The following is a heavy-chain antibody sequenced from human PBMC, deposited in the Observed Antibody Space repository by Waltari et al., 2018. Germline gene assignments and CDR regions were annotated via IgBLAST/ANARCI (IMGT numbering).Heavy chain of an antibody. Sequence: QLQLQESGPTLVKPSDTLSLTCTVSGGSISRSSYYWGWIRQSPGKGLEWIGSIYYSGTTYYHPTPESRVTRSGDTSKNQFSLKLSSVTAADTAVYYCVRHWKRNGYRFDPWGQGTLVTVSS. CDR1: GGSISRSSYY. V-gene: IGHV4-39*01. D-gene: IGHD5-12*01. CDR3: VRHWKRNGYRFDP. CDR2: IYYSGTT. J-gene: IGHJ5*02.